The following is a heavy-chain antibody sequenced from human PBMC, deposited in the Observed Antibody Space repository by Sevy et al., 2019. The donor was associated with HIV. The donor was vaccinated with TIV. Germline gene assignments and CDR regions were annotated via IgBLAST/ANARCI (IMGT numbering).Heavy chain of an antibody. Sequence: GGSLRLSCAASGFTFSTYAMHWLRQAPGKGLDWVAVISHDQRTTYYADSVKGRFTISRDNSKNTLYLQMDSLRPEDTTIYYCARDPGNSGNYWGQGTLVPVSS. CDR1: GFTFSTYA. D-gene: IGHD1-1*01. J-gene: IGHJ4*02. V-gene: IGHV3-30*04. CDR2: ISHDQRTT. CDR3: ARDPGNSGNY.